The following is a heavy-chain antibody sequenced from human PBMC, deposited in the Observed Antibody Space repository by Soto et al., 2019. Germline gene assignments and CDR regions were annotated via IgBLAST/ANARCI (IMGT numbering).Heavy chain of an antibody. J-gene: IGHJ5*02. D-gene: IGHD2-2*01. CDR2: ISADGSTT. CDR1: GVPFSNLA. CDR3: AKGVLGYCTSTSCRAYWFDP. Sequence: GGSLRLSCAVSGVPFSNLAMVWVRQTPAKRLEWVAIISADGSTTDYLDSVKGRFTISRDNSKNMLYLQMNSLRAEDTAVYYCAKGVLGYCTSTSCRAYWFDPWGQGTLVTVSS. V-gene: IGHV3-23*03.